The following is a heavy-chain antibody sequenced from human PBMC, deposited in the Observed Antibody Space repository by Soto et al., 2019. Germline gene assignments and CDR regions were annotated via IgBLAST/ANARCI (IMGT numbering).Heavy chain of an antibody. CDR2: ISAYNGNT. D-gene: IGHD1-26*01. V-gene: IGHV1-18*01. J-gene: IGHJ4*02. CDR3: ARDRTMGGSYPYYFDY. CDR1: GYTFTSYG. Sequence: ASVKVSCKASGYTFTSYGISWVRQAPGQGLEWMGWISAYNGNTNYARKFQGRVTMTTDTSTSTAYMELRSLRSDDTAVYYCARDRTMGGSYPYYFDYWGQGTLVTVSS.